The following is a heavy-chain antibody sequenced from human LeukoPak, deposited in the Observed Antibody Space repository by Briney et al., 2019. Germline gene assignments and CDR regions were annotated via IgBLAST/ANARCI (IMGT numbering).Heavy chain of an antibody. CDR1: GYTFTCYY. V-gene: IGHV1-2*02. Sequence: ASVKVSCKASGYTFTCYYMHWVRQAPGQGLEWMGWINPNSGGTNYAQKFQGRVTMTRDMSTGTVYMELSSLTSEDTAVYYCAREAITIFGLVRTQTTKGPHRFDPWGQGTLVTVSS. CDR2: INPNSGGT. CDR3: AREAITIFGLVRTQTTKGPHRFDP. D-gene: IGHD3-3*01. J-gene: IGHJ5*02.